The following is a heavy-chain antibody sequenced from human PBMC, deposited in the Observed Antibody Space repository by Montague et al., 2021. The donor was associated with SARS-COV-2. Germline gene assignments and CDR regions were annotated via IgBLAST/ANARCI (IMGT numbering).Heavy chain of an antibody. D-gene: IGHD4-17*01. J-gene: IGHJ6*02. V-gene: IGHV3-23*01. CDR2: ISGSGGST. CDR1: GFTFSSYA. Sequence: SLRLSCAASGFTFSSYAMSWVRQAPGKGLEWVSAISGSGGSTYYADSVKGRFTISRDNSKNTLYLQMNSLRAEDTAVYYCASGLNYGDYYYYYGMDVWGRGTTVTVSS. CDR3: ASGLNYGDYYYYYGMDV.